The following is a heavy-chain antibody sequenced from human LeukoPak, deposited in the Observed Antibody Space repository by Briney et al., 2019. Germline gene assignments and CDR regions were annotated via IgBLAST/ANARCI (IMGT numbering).Heavy chain of an antibody. D-gene: IGHD2-2*02. V-gene: IGHV3-21*01. CDR1: GFTFSSYS. CDR3: ALGYCSSTSCYRTSQDWFDP. J-gene: IGHJ5*02. Sequence: GGSLRLSCAASGFTFSSYSMNWVRQAPGKGLEWVSSISSSSSYIYYADSVKGRFTISRDNAKNSLYLQMDSLRAEDTAVYYCALGYCSSTSCYRTSQDWFDPWGQGTLVTVSS. CDR2: ISSSSSYI.